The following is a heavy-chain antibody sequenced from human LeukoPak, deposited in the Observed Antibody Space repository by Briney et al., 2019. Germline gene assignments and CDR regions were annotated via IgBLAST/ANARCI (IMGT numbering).Heavy chain of an antibody. CDR2: MNPDNGGP. CDR1: GYTFTSYD. D-gene: IGHD3-10*01. J-gene: IGHJ4*02. CDR3: ARIFRSGWGSFYLY. Sequence: ASVKVSCKASGYTFTSYDINWVRQATGQGLEWMGWMNPDNGGPVYAQKFQGRLTVTRDTSISTAYMELSRLTSDDTAMYYCARIFRSGWGSFYLYWGQGTLVTVSS. V-gene: IGHV1-2*02.